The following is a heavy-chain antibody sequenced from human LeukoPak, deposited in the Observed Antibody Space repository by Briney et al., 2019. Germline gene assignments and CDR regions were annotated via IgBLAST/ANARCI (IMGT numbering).Heavy chain of an antibody. CDR1: GFTFSDYY. J-gene: IGHJ3*02. D-gene: IGHD1-1*01. CDR2: ISSSNAII. Sequence: PGGSLRLSCAASGFTFSDYYMSWIRQAPGKGLEWVSHISSSNAIIYYADSVKGRFTISRDNAKNSLYLQMNSLRAEDTAVYYCARATTTLDAFDIWGQGTMVTVSS. CDR3: ARATTTLDAFDI. V-gene: IGHV3-11*04.